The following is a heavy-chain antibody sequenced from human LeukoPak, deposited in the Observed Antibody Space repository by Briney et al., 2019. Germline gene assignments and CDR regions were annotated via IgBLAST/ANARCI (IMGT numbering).Heavy chain of an antibody. CDR3: GRARIGYCSSTSCYELPFDY. CDR2: INHSGST. Sequence: PSETLSLTCAVYGGSFSGYYWSWIRQPPGKGLEWIGEINHSGSTNYNPSLKSRVTISVDTSKNQFPLKLSSVTAADTAVYYCGRARIGYCSSTSCYELPFDYWGQGTLVTVSS. CDR1: GGSFSGYY. J-gene: IGHJ4*02. D-gene: IGHD2-2*01. V-gene: IGHV4-34*01.